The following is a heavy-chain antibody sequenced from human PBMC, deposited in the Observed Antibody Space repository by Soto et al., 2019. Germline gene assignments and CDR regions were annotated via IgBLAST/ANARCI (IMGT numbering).Heavy chain of an antibody. J-gene: IGHJ4*02. CDR1: GGSISSGGYS. CDR2: IYHSGST. Sequence: QLQLQESGSGLVKPSQTLSLTCAVSGGSISSGGYSWSWIRQPPGKGLELIGYIYHSGSTYYNPSLKSRVTISVDRSKNQFSLKLSSVTAADTAVYYCARAGDYDSSGSLDYWGQGTLVTVSS. V-gene: IGHV4-30-2*01. CDR3: ARAGDYDSSGSLDY. D-gene: IGHD3-22*01.